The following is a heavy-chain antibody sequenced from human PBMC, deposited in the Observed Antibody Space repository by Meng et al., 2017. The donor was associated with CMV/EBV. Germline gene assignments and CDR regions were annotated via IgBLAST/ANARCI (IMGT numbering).Heavy chain of an antibody. CDR2: IRYDGSNK. V-gene: IGHV3-30*02. CDR1: GFTFSSYG. J-gene: IGHJ4*02. Sequence: GESLKISCAAPGFTFSSYGMHWVRQAPGKGLEWVAFIRYDGSNKYYADPVKGRFTISRDNSKNTLYLQMNSLRAEDTAVYYCAKDYYDSSGLFDYWGQGTLVTVSS. CDR3: AKDYYDSSGLFDY. D-gene: IGHD3-22*01.